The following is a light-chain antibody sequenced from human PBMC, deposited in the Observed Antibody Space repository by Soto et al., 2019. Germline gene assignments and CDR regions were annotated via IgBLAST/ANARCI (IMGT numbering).Light chain of an antibody. CDR1: SSDVGGYNY. Sequence: QSVLTQPRSVSGSPGQSVTISCTGTSSDVGGYNYVSWYQQYPGKAPKVMIYAVTKRPSGVPDRISGSKSGNTASLTISGLQAEDFADYNGCSDICSFSHHVVVPGTKV. V-gene: IGLV2-11*01. CDR3: CSDICSFSHHV. J-gene: IGLJ1*01. CDR2: AVT.